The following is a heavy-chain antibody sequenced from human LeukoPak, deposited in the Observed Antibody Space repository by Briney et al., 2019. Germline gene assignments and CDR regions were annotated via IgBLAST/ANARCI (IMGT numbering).Heavy chain of an antibody. Sequence: SETLSLTCAVYGGSFSAYDFNWIRQSPGKGLEWIGETSHRGTTNYNPSLQSRVTMSVDTSKKQFSLSLTSVTDADTAVYYCVSSYARSGELLVSWAQGTLVTVSS. CDR3: VSSYARSGELLVS. CDR2: TSHRGTT. V-gene: IGHV4-34*01. CDR1: GGSFSAYD. J-gene: IGHJ4*02. D-gene: IGHD3-22*01.